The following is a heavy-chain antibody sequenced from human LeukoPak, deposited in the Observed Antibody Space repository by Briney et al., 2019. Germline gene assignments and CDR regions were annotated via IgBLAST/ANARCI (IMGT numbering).Heavy chain of an antibody. V-gene: IGHV3-48*03. CDR2: ISSSGSSM. J-gene: IGHJ4*02. D-gene: IGHD3-22*01. CDR3: ARGYYSDTTGYNPLDH. Sequence: GGSLRLSCAASGFTFSSYEINWVRQAPGKGLEWTSYISSSGSSMSYADSVKGRFTISRDNAKNSMYLQMTSLRAGDAAVYYCARGYYSDTTGYNPLDHWGQGTLVTVSS. CDR1: GFTFSSYE.